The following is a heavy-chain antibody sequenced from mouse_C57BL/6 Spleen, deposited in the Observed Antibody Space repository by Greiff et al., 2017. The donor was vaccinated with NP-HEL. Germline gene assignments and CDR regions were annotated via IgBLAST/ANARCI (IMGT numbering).Heavy chain of an antibody. Sequence: EVQRVESEGGLVQPGSSMKLSCTASGFTFSDYYMAWVRQVPEKGLEWVANINYDGSSTYYLDSLKSRFIISRDNAKNILYLQMSSLKSEDTATYYCARVATVVDAMDYWGQGTSVTVSS. CDR2: INYDGSST. J-gene: IGHJ4*01. CDR3: ARVATVVDAMDY. D-gene: IGHD1-1*01. V-gene: IGHV5-16*01. CDR1: GFTFSDYY.